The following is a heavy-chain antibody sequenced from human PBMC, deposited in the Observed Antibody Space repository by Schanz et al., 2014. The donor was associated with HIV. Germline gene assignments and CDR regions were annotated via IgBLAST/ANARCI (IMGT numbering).Heavy chain of an antibody. CDR2: IWYDGSNK. V-gene: IGHV3-33*01. D-gene: IGHD3-10*01. J-gene: IGHJ6*02. CDR1: GFTFRRHG. CDR3: ARGSGPYYYYYGMDV. Sequence: QVQLVESGGGVVQPGRSLRLSCAASGFTFRRHGMHWVRQAPGQGLEWVVVIWYDGSNKYYADSVKGRFTISRDNSKNTLYLQMNSLRAEDTAVYYCARGSGPYYYYYGMDVWGQGTTVTVSS.